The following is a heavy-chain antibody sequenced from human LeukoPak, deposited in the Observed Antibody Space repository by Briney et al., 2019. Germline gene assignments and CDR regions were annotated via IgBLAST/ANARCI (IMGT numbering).Heavy chain of an antibody. J-gene: IGHJ4*02. Sequence: GGSLTLSCVPCSFTFSSYAMTWVRHAPGKGPGWVSSINNSGGHTDYTDSMTGRFTLCRDNSKSTFYLNRDSHRVEHTAVYYCTRQSLRGSESSYSDSWGQGTLVSVSS. CDR3: TRQSLRGSESSYSDS. V-gene: IGHV3-23*01. CDR1: SFTFSSYA. D-gene: IGHD1-26*01. CDR2: INNSGGHT.